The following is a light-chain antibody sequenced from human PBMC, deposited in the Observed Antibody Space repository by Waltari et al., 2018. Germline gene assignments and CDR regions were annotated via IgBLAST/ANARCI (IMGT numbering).Light chain of an antibody. CDR2: WAS. J-gene: IGKJ2*01. V-gene: IGKV4-1*01. CDR1: QSLLYTSNYKNY. CDR3: QQYYSRHSYT. Sequence: DFVMTQSPDSLAVSLGARATINCKSSQSLLYTSNYKNYLAGYQQKPGQPPKLLIYWASTRESGVPDRFSGSWSGTDFTLTISSLQAEDVAVYYCQQYYSRHSYTFGQGTKLEIK.